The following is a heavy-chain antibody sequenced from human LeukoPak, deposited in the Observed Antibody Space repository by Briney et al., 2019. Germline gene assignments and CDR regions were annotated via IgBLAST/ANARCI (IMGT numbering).Heavy chain of an antibody. D-gene: IGHD4-17*01. J-gene: IGHJ4*02. Sequence: GSVRLSCEASGYTFTSYGISWVRQAPGQGLEWMGWIRAYNGNTNYAQKLQGRVTMTTDKSTSTAYMELSSLRSEDTAVYYCARDRATVSTSFDYWGEGPLVTVS. CDR2: IRAYNGNT. CDR1: GYTFTSYG. V-gene: IGHV1-18*01. CDR3: ARDRATVSTSFDY.